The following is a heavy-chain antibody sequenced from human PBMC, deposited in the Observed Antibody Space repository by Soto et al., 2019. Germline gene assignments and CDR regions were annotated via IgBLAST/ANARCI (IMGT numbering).Heavy chain of an antibody. D-gene: IGHD3-3*01. V-gene: IGHV1-69*05. CDR2: IIPIFGTA. J-gene: IGHJ5*02. Sequence: ASVKVSCKASGGTFSSYAISWVRQAPGQGLEWMGGIIPIFGTATYAEKFQGRVTLTTDTSTSTAYMELRSLRSDDTAIYYCARDPHEFWTSCWFDPWGQGTPVTVSS. CDR1: GGTFSSYA. CDR3: ARDPHEFWTSCWFDP.